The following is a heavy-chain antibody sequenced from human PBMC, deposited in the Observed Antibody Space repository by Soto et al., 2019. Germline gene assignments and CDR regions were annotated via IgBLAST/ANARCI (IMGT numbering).Heavy chain of an antibody. CDR1: DGSFSVYY. CDR3: ARWGDTAMAPSLFNYGNWFDP. Sequence: PEALSLTCAVYDGSFSVYYWSWIRQPPGRGLESIGEINHSGSTNYNPSLKSRVTISVDTSKNQFSLKLSSVTAADTAVYYCARWGDTAMAPSLFNYGNWFDPWGQGTMVTVSS. J-gene: IGHJ5*02. D-gene: IGHD5-18*01. V-gene: IGHV4-34*01. CDR2: INHSGST.